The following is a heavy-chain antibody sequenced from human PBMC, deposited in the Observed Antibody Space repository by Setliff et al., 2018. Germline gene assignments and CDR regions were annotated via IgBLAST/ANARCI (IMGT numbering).Heavy chain of an antibody. Sequence: ASVKVSCKASGYTFTSFGVSWVRQAPGQGLEWMGWISGFTGFTQYSQKFKGRVAVTIDKSTSTAYMDLTSLRSDDTAVYYCLRDRPYSNSPEYSFDVWGQGTTVTV. J-gene: IGHJ3*01. CDR1: GYTFTSFG. CDR3: LRDRPYSNSPEYSFDV. V-gene: IGHV1-18*01. CDR2: ISGFTGFT. D-gene: IGHD6-6*01.